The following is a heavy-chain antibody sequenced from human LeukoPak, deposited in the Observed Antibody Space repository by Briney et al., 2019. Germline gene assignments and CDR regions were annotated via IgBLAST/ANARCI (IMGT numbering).Heavy chain of an antibody. CDR2: INPSGGST. J-gene: IGHJ3*02. CDR1: GYTFTSYY. CDR3: ARDGGAYGGNTGDAFDI. V-gene: IGHV1-46*01. D-gene: IGHD4-23*01. Sequence: ASVKVSCKASGYTFTSYYMHWVRQAPGQGLEWMGIINPSGGSTSYAQKFQGRVTMTRDMSTSTVYMELSSLRSEDTAVYYCARDGGAYGGNTGDAFDIWGQGTMVTVSS.